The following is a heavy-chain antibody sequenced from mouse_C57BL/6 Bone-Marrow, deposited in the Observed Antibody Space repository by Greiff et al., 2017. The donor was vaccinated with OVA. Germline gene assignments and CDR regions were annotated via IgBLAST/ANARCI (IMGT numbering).Heavy chain of an antibody. J-gene: IGHJ2*01. CDR2: IDPSDSDT. V-gene: IGHV1-69*01. CDR1: GYTFTSYW. CDR3: ARDYYGSSSYYFDY. D-gene: IGHD1-1*01. Sequence: VQLQQPGAELVMPGASVKLSCKASGYTFTSYWMHWVKQRPGQGLEWIGEIDPSDSDTNYTQKFKGKSTLTVDKSSSTAYMQLSSLTSEDSPVYYGARDYYGSSSYYFDYWGQGTTLTVSS.